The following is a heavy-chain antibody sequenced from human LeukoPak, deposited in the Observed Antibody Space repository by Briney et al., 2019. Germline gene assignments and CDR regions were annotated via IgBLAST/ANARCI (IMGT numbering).Heavy chain of an antibody. J-gene: IGHJ6*02. Sequence: GGSLRLSCAASGFTFSSYEMNWVRQAPGKGLEWVSYISSSGSTIYYADSVKGRFTISRDNAKNSLYLQMNSLRAEDTAVYYCARVGRRYFDWLMGYYYCMDVWGQGTTVTVSS. CDR1: GFTFSSYE. CDR2: ISSSGSTI. CDR3: ARVGRRYFDWLMGYYYCMDV. D-gene: IGHD3-9*01. V-gene: IGHV3-48*03.